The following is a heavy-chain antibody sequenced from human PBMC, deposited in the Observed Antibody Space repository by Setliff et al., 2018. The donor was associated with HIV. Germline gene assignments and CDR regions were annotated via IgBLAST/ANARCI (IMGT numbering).Heavy chain of an antibody. CDR1: GYTFTSDY. V-gene: IGHV1-46*01. J-gene: IGHJ1*01. Sequence: ASVKVSCKASGYTFTSDYIHWVRQAPGQGLEWMGIINPAGNPTSYAQKFQGRVSMTIDTSTSTAYMGLRSLRPDDTAVYFCARDPSSGIYYDSSGQYFQNWGQGTLVTVSS. CDR2: INPAGNPT. CDR3: ARDPSSGIYYDSSGQYFQN. D-gene: IGHD3-22*01.